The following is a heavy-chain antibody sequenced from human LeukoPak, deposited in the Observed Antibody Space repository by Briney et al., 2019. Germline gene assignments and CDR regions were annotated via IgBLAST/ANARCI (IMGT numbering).Heavy chain of an antibody. J-gene: IGHJ5*02. V-gene: IGHV3-21*01. CDR2: ISSSSSYI. Sequence: RGSLRLSCAASGFTFSSYSMNWVRQAPGKGLEWVSSISSSSSYIYYADSVKGRFTISRDNAKNSLYLQMNSLRAEDTAVYYCARDVRDIVVVPAAKFRSWGQGTLVTVS. D-gene: IGHD2-2*01. CDR1: GFTFSSYS. CDR3: ARDVRDIVVVPAAKFRS.